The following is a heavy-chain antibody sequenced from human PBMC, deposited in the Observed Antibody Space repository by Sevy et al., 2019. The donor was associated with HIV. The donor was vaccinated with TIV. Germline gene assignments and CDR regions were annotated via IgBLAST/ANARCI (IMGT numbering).Heavy chain of an antibody. CDR3: ARQGPITIFGVVITDYYYHYMDV. CDR2: IYYSGST. J-gene: IGHJ6*03. CDR1: GGSISSSSYY. Sequence: SETLSLTCTVSGGSISSSSYYWGWIRQPPGKGLEWIGSIYYSGSTYYNPSLKSRVTISVDTSKNQFSRKLSSVTAADTAVYYCARQGPITIFGVVITDYYYHYMDVWGKGTTVTVSS. D-gene: IGHD3-3*01. V-gene: IGHV4-39*01.